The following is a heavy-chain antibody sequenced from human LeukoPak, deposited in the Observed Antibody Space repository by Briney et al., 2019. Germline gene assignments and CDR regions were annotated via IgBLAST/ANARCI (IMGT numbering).Heavy chain of an antibody. CDR2: IRDSGDIT. J-gene: IGHJ3*02. Sequence: GGSLRLSCAASGFTFSSYAMSWVRQAPGKGLEWVSGIRDSGDITYYADSVKGRFTISRDNSKNTLYVQINSMRVEDTAVYYCVKDRRGGSYYAATLDIWGQGTMVTVPS. D-gene: IGHD1-26*01. V-gene: IGHV3-23*01. CDR1: GFTFSSYA. CDR3: VKDRRGGSYYAATLDI.